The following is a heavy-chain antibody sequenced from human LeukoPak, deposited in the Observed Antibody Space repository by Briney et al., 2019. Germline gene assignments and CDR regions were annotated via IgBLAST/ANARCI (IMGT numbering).Heavy chain of an antibody. CDR3: ARVALSTGMLDY. CDR1: GGSISGSEW. D-gene: IGHD1-1*01. Sequence: SGTLSLTCAVSGGSISGSEWWTWVRQPPGKGLEWIGEIYHSGSTNYNPSLKSRVTISIDKSKNQLFLKLNSVTAADTAVYYCARVALSTGMLDYWGQGTLVTVSS. J-gene: IGHJ4*02. V-gene: IGHV4-4*02. CDR2: IYHSGST.